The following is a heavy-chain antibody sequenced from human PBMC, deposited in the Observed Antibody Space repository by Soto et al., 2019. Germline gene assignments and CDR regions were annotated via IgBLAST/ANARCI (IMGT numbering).Heavy chain of an antibody. Sequence: PGGSLRLSCAASGFTFSSYAMSWVRQAPGKGLEWVSAISGSGGSTYYADSVKGRFTISRDNSKNTLYLQMNSPRAEDTAVYYCAKGIFLGYCSSTSCYTVGSYFDYWGQGTLVTVSS. CDR3: AKGIFLGYCSSTSCYTVGSYFDY. CDR1: GFTFSSYA. J-gene: IGHJ4*02. V-gene: IGHV3-23*01. D-gene: IGHD2-2*02. CDR2: ISGSGGST.